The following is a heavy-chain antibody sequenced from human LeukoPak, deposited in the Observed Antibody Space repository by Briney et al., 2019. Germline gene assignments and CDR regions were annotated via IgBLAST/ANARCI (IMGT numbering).Heavy chain of an antibody. CDR1: GGSISSSSYY. V-gene: IGHV4-39*01. D-gene: IGHD3-10*01. Sequence: PSETLSLTCTVSGGSISSSSYYWGWIRQPPGKGLEWIGSIYYSGSTYYNPSLKSRVTISVDTSKNQFSLKLSSVTAADTAVYYCARHAPLYYYGSGNEYFDYWGQGTLVTVSS. CDR3: ARHAPLYYYGSGNEYFDY. J-gene: IGHJ4*02. CDR2: IYYSGST.